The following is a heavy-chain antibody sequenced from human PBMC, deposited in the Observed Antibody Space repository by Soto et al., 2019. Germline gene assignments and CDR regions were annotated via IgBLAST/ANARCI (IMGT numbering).Heavy chain of an antibody. D-gene: IGHD5-18*01. CDR2: ISGSGDSI. J-gene: IGHJ4*02. Sequence: EVHLLESGGGLVQPGGSLRLSCAASAFTFSSYAMGWVRQAPGKGLELVSSISGSGDSINYAESVKGRFTISRDNSKNTLYLEMDSLRVEDTAIYYCANVYREYTYGPIDYWGQGTLVTVSS. V-gene: IGHV3-23*01. CDR1: AFTFSSYA. CDR3: ANVYREYTYGPIDY.